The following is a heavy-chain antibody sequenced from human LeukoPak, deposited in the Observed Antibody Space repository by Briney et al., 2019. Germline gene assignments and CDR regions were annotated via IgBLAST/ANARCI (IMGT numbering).Heavy chain of an antibody. Sequence: GASVKVSCKASGYTFTSYGISWVRQAPGQGLEWMGWISAYNGNTNYAQKLQGRVTITTDTSTSTAYMELRSLRSDDTAVYYCARGRLLWFGELLGDLDYWGQGTLVTVSS. CDR3: ARGRLLWFGELLGDLDY. CDR1: GYTFTSYG. D-gene: IGHD3-10*01. V-gene: IGHV1-18*01. J-gene: IGHJ4*02. CDR2: ISAYNGNT.